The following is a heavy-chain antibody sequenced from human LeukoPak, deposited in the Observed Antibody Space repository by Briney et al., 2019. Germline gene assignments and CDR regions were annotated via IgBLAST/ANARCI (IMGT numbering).Heavy chain of an antibody. CDR3: AKREATSSISYYFDY. D-gene: IGHD1-26*01. V-gene: IGHV3-23*01. CDR2: ISGSGGST. J-gene: IGHJ4*02. CDR1: GFTFSSYA. Sequence: PGASLRLSCAASGFTFSSYAMSWVRQAPGKGLEWVSGISGSGGSTFYADSVKGRFTISRDNSKNTLFLQMNSLRAEDTAVYYCAKREATSSISYYFDYWGQGTLVTVSS.